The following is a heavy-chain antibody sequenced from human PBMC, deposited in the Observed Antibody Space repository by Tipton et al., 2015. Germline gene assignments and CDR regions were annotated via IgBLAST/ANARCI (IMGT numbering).Heavy chain of an antibody. Sequence: QLVQSGGEVKKPGASVKVSCKASGYTFTNYAISWVRQAPGQGLEWMGWISVYNGNTDYAQKFQGRVTMTSDTSISTAYMELTSLRSEDTAVYYCARALNYDILTGYSFDYWGQGTLVTVSS. V-gene: IGHV1-18*01. CDR1: GYTFTNYA. CDR2: ISVYNGNT. D-gene: IGHD3-9*01. CDR3: ARALNYDILTGYSFDY. J-gene: IGHJ4*02.